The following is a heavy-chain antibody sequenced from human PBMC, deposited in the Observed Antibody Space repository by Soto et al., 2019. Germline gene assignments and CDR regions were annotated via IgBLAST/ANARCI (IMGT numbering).Heavy chain of an antibody. CDR2: IPFDGSNN. CDR3: ATGRGAGTTPADYLQH. D-gene: IGHD1-7*01. J-gene: IGHJ1*01. CDR1: GFAFSSYA. Sequence: QVQLVESGGGVVQPGRSLRLSCAASGFAFSSYAMHWVRQAPGKGLEWMAVIPFDGSNNYYADSVKGRFTISRDNSKNTVYLQMTSRRAEDTAVFSGATGRGAGTTPADYLQHWGHGTRVTVSS. V-gene: IGHV3-30-3*01.